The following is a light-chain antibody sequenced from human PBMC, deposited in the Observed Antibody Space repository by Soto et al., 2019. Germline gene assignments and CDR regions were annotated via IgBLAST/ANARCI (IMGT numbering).Light chain of an antibody. J-gene: IGKJ1*01. CDR2: WAS. CDR1: RSVLYSSNNKNY. CDR3: QQYYNSPRT. Sequence: DIVMTQSPDSLAVSLGERATINCKSSRSVLYSSNNKNYLAWYQHKPGQPPRLLFYWASTRESGVPDRFSGSGSGTDFTLTISSLQAEDVAVYYCQQYYNSPRTFGQGTKVEIK. V-gene: IGKV4-1*01.